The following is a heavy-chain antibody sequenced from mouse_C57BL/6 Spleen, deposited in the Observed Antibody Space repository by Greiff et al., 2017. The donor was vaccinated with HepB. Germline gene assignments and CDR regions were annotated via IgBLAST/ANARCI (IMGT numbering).Heavy chain of an antibody. CDR3: ARGGLKDAMDY. J-gene: IGHJ4*01. CDR1: GYTFTSYW. D-gene: IGHD2-2*01. CDR2: IDPSDSYT. V-gene: IGHV1-50*01. Sequence: QVQLQQPGAELVKPGASVKLSCKASGYTFTSYWMQWVKQRPGQGLEWIGEIDPSDSYTNYNQKFKGKATLTVDTSSSTAYMQLSSLTSEDSAVYYCARGGLKDAMDYWGQGTSVTVSS.